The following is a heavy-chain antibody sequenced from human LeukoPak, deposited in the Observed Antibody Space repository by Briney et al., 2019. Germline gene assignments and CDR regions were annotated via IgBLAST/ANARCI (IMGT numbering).Heavy chain of an antibody. J-gene: IGHJ4*02. V-gene: IGHV4-59*01. CDR3: ARLPNKWELLLGFDY. CDR2: IYYSGST. D-gene: IGHD1-26*01. CDR1: GGSISSYY. Sequence: SGTLSLTCTVSGGSISSYYWSWIRQPPGKGLEWIGYIYYSGSTNYNPSLKSRVTISVDTSKNQFSLKLSSVTAADTAVYYGARLPNKWELLLGFDYWGQGTLVTVSS.